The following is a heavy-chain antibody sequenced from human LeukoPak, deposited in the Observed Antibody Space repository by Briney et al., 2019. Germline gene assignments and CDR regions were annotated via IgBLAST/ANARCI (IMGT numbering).Heavy chain of an antibody. J-gene: IGHJ4*02. CDR1: GGSISSSSYY. CDR3: ARRDAAAGRRIDY. CDR2: IYYCGHT. V-gene: IGHV4-39*01. D-gene: IGHD6-13*01. Sequence: PSETLSLTCSVSGGSISSSSYYWGWVRQPPGKGLEWIGSIYYCGHTYYNPSFKSRVTIAEDTSKNQFSMKLSSVTAADTAVYYCARRDAAAGRRIDYWGQGTLVTVSS.